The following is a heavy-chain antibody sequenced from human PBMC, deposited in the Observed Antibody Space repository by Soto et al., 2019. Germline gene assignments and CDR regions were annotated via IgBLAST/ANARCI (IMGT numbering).Heavy chain of an antibody. J-gene: IGHJ5*02. Sequence: QVYLHQSGPGLVKPSGTLSLTCAVSGDSISSTHWWTWVRQTPGKGLEWIGEVYHSGSTSYNPSLQSRVTISLDKSNHQFSRKLTSVTAADTAVYYCATLPPRIVVTVLPIPTWGQGTLVSVSS. CDR2: VYHSGST. CDR3: ATLPPRIVVTVLPIPT. V-gene: IGHV4-4*02. D-gene: IGHD2-21*01. CDR1: GDSISSTHW.